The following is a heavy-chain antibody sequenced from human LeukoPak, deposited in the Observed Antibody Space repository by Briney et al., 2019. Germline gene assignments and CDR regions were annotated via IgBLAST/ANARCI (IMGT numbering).Heavy chain of an antibody. V-gene: IGHV4-39*01. CDR2: IYYSGST. CDR3: ARQGGYCSSTSCHPRGAFDI. CDR1: GGSISSSSYY. Sequence: PSETLSLTCTVSGGSISSSSYYWGWIRQPPGKGLEWIGSIYYSGSTYYNPSLKSRVTISVDTSKNQFSLKLSSVTAADTAVYYCARQGGYCSSTSCHPRGAFDIWGQGTMVTVSS. J-gene: IGHJ3*02. D-gene: IGHD2-2*01.